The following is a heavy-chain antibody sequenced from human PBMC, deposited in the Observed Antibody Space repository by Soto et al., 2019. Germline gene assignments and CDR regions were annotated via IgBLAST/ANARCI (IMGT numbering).Heavy chain of an antibody. D-gene: IGHD4-17*01. J-gene: IGHJ3*02. V-gene: IGHV5-51*01. CDR3: ARLPHVYGDYVGAFDI. CDR1: GYTFTTFW. Sequence: GESLQISCKGSGYTFTTFWIGCVRQLPGKGLEWIGIIYPGDSDTRYSPSFRGQVTMSADKSRTTVYLQWSSLKASDTAMYYCARLPHVYGDYVGAFDIWGKGTMVTVSS. CDR2: IYPGDSDT.